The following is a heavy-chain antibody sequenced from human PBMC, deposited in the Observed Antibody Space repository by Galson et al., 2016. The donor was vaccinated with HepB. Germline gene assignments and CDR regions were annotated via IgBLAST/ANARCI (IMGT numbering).Heavy chain of an antibody. CDR3: ARGGYGDFNWFDP. D-gene: IGHD2-21*01. J-gene: IGHJ5*02. CDR2: TYYRSKWYN. V-gene: IGHV6-1*01. Sequence: CAISGDSVSTNSAPWSWIRQSPSRGLEWLARTYYRSKWYNDYAQSIRSRIAISLDTSKNQFSLQLNSVTPEDTAVYYCARGGYGDFNWFDPWGQGILVTVSS. CDR1: GDSVSTNSAP.